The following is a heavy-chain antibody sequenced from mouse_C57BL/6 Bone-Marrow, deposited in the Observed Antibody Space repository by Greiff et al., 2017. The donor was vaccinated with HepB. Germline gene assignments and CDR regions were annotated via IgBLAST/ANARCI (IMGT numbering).Heavy chain of an antibody. J-gene: IGHJ4*01. CDR2: ISGGGGNT. D-gene: IGHD1-1*01. Sequence: DVKLVESGGGLVKPGGSLKLSCAASGFTFSSYTMSWVRQTPEKRLEWVATISGGGGNTYYPDSVKGRFTISRDNAKNTLYLQMSSLRSEDTALYYCARPPLYYYGSRGYAMDYWGQGTSVTVSS. V-gene: IGHV5-9*01. CDR3: ARPPLYYYGSRGYAMDY. CDR1: GFTFSSYT.